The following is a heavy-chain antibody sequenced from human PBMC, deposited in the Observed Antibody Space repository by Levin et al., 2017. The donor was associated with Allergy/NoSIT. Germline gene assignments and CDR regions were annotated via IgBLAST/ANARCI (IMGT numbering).Heavy chain of an antibody. Sequence: GESLKISCAASGFTFNNYGMHWVRQAPGKGLEWVAVVWYDESNKYYADSVKGRFTISRDNSKNMLYLQMNSLRTEDTAVYYCARESGRLMIITPGAFDVWGQGTLVTVSS. V-gene: IGHV3-33*01. CDR3: ARESGRLMIITPGAFDV. CDR1: GFTFNNYG. D-gene: IGHD3-16*01. J-gene: IGHJ3*01. CDR2: VWYDESNK.